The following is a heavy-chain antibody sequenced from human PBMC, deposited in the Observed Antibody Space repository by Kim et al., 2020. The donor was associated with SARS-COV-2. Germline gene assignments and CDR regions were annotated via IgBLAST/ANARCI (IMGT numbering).Heavy chain of an antibody. J-gene: IGHJ6*02. CDR1: GGSISSYY. CDR2: IYYSGST. CDR3: ARAEGCCSSTSCSNYYYYGMDV. D-gene: IGHD2-2*01. Sequence: SETLSLTCTVSGGSISSYYWSWIRQPPGKGLEWIGYIYYSGSTNYNPSLKSRVTISVDTSKNQFSLKLSSVTAADTAVYYCARAEGCCSSTSCSNYYYYGMDVWGQGTTVTVSS. V-gene: IGHV4-59*01.